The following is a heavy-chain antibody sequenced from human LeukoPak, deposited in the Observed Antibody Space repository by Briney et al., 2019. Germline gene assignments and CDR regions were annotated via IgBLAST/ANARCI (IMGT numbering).Heavy chain of an antibody. J-gene: IGHJ4*02. D-gene: IGHD2-8*02. V-gene: IGHV3-53*01. Sequence: GGSLRLSCAASGVTVSSHYMNWVRRAPGKGLEWVSVIYGVDGTSYADSVKGRFTISRDNSKNTVYLQMNSLRAGDTAVYYCASDLVYWGQGTLVTVSS. CDR1: GVTVSSHY. CDR3: ASDLVY. CDR2: IYGVDGT.